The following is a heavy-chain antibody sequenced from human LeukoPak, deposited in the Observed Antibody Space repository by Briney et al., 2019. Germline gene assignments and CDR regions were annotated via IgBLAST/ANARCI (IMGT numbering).Heavy chain of an antibody. CDR2: VYYSGVS. CDR1: GGSITNKTYY. V-gene: IGHV4-39*01. Sequence: SETLSLTCSVSGGSITNKTYYWGWNRQTPGKGLEWIGSVYYSGVSYSNPSLKSRVTISVDTSSNLFSMKMRSVTAADTAVYFCARQLSKIIETYFDDWGQGTLVTVSS. CDR3: ARQLSKIIETYFDD. J-gene: IGHJ4*02. D-gene: IGHD2/OR15-2a*01.